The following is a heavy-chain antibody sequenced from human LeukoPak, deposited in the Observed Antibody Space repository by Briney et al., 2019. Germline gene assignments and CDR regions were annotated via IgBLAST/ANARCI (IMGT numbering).Heavy chain of an antibody. J-gene: IGHJ3*02. CDR2: IGAYNGNT. V-gene: IGHV1-18*01. Sequence: ASVKVSCKASGYTFTSYGISWVRQAPGQGLEWMGWIGAYNGNTNYEQKLQGRVTMTTDTSTSTAYMELRSLRSDDTAVYYCASLKNSYDSSGYLVTDAFDIWGQGTMVTVSS. CDR3: ASLKNSYDSSGYLVTDAFDI. CDR1: GYTFTSYG. D-gene: IGHD3-22*01.